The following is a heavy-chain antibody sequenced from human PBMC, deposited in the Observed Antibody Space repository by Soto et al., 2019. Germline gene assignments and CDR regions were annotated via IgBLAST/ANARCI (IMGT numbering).Heavy chain of an antibody. J-gene: IGHJ4*02. V-gene: IGHV1-46*04. D-gene: IGHD6-13*01. CDR3: ARDLAAADY. CDR1: GYIFINYY. Sequence: QVQLVQSGAEVKKPGASVKISCKTSGYIFINYYIHWVRQAPGQGLEWVALFNPMSGSTNYAQKLKGRVTVTSDTSTITVYMVLSILISEDTAVYYCARDLAAADYLGQGTLVTVSS. CDR2: FNPMSGST.